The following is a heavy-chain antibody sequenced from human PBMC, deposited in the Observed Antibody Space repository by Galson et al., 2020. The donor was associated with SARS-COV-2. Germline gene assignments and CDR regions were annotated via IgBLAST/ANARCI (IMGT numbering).Heavy chain of an antibody. V-gene: IGHV1-58*01. CDR1: GFTFTSSA. Sequence: SVKVSCKASGFTFTSSAVQWVRQARGQRLEWIGWIVVGSGNTNYAQKFQERVTITRHMSTSTAYMALSSLRSEDTAVYYCAAPGYCSSTSCPRRYCYYYMDGWGRGTTVTVSS. CDR3: AAPGYCSSTSCPRRYCYYYMDG. J-gene: IGHJ6*03. D-gene: IGHD2-2*01. CDR2: IVVGSGNT.